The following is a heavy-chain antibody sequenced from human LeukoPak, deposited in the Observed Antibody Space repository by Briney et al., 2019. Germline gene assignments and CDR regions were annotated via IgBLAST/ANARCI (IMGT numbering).Heavy chain of an antibody. CDR3: VRGYSFGPYGMDV. CDR2: ISDSGGST. CDR1: GFPFSSYA. V-gene: IGHV3-64D*09. D-gene: IGHD2-15*01. Sequence: GGSLRLSCSASGFPFSSYAMHWVRQAPGKGLEYVSAISDSGGSTYYADSVKGRFTISRDNSKNTLYLQMSSLRAEDTAVYFCVRGYSFGPYGMDVWGQGTTVTVTS. J-gene: IGHJ6*02.